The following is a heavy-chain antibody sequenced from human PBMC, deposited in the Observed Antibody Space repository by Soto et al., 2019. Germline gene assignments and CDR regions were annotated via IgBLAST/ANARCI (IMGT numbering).Heavy chain of an antibody. D-gene: IGHD3-22*01. V-gene: IGHV3-9*01. J-gene: IGHJ3*01. Sequence: DAQLVESGGGLVQPGKSLRISCVASGFTFDDHTMHWVRQAPGRGLEWVSSISWNSGIIGYADSVKGRFSFSRDNAKNSLYLRMDSLRPEDTAVYYCTKDTHSPSGYFEAFDVWGQGKKVTVSS. CDR2: ISWNSGII. CDR3: TKDTHSPSGYFEAFDV. CDR1: GFTFDDHT.